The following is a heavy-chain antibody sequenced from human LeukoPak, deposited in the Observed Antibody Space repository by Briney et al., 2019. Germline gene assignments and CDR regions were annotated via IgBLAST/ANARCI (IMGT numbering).Heavy chain of an antibody. CDR2: ISSSSSTI. D-gene: IGHD3-22*01. CDR1: GFTFSSYS. Sequence: GGSLRLSCAASGFTFSSYSMNWVRQAPGKGLEWVSYISSSSSTIYYADSVKGRFTISRDNAKNSLYLQMNSLRAEDTAVYYCARDGGASSGYWFDNWGQGDLVTVSS. V-gene: IGHV3-48*01. CDR3: ARDGGASSGYWFDN. J-gene: IGHJ4*02.